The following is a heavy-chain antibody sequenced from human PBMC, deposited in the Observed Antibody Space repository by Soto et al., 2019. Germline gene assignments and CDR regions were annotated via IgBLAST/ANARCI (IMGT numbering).Heavy chain of an antibody. Sequence: PGGSLRLSCAASGFTVSSNYMSWVRQAPGKGLEWVSVIYSGGSTYYADSVKGRFTISRDNSKNTLYLQMNSLRAEDTAVYYCAKVAYYYGSGSYHDAFDIWGQGTMVTVS. V-gene: IGHV3-53*01. J-gene: IGHJ3*02. CDR1: GFTVSSNY. CDR3: AKVAYYYGSGSYHDAFDI. D-gene: IGHD3-10*01. CDR2: IYSGGST.